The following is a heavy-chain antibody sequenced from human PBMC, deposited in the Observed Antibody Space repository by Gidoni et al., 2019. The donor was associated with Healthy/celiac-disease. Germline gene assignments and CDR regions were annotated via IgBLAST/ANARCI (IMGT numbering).Heavy chain of an antibody. CDR1: GFTLSSYA. V-gene: IGHV3-23*01. D-gene: IGHD2-15*01. CDR2: ISCSGGST. Sequence: EVQLLESGGGLVQPGGSLRLSCAASGFTLSSYAMSWVRQAPGKWLEWVSAISCSGGSTYYADSVKGRFTISRDNSKNTLYLQMNSLRAEDTAVYYCAKDGFGVAAAYYYYYYGMDVWGQGTTVTVSS. CDR3: AKDGFGVAAAYYYYYYGMDV. J-gene: IGHJ6*02.